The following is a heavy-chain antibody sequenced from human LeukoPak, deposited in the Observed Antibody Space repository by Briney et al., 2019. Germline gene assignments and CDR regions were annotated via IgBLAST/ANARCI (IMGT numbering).Heavy chain of an antibody. J-gene: IGHJ5*02. CDR2: INHSGST. Sequence: SETLSLTCTVSGGSISSSTYYWGWIRQPPGKGLEWIGEINHSGSTNYNPSLKSRVTISVDTSKNQFSLKLSSVTAADTAVYYCATHYIAAGSWFDPWGQGTLVTVSS. V-gene: IGHV4-39*07. D-gene: IGHD6-25*01. CDR3: ATHYIAAGSWFDP. CDR1: GGSISSSTYY.